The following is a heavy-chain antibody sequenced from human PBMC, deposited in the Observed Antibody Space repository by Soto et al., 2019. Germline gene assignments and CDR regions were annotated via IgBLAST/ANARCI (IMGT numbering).Heavy chain of an antibody. V-gene: IGHV3-23*01. J-gene: IGHJ6*02. CDR3: ARDRRPSIYSGLDV. D-gene: IGHD2-2*01. CDR2: IDGSSATT. CDR1: GFTFSDYA. Sequence: LRLSWAASGFTFSDYAMSWVRQAPGKGLEWVSAIDGSSATTNYADSVKGRFTSSRDNSKNTLFLHISGLRVEDTAGYYCARDRRPSIYSGLDVWGQGTTVTVSS.